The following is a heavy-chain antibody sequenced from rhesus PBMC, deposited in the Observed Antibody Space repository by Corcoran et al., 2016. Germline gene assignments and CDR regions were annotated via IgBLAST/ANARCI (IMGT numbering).Heavy chain of an antibody. Sequence: QVQMVQSGAEFKQPGAPVKLSGKAAGYTFTTYYIQWVRQAPGQSLEWRALISPAQCNRDHAQHFQDRVTITPHTSTNTGYLELTSRRSDGTAVYYCTREGTVRGNRFDVWGPGVLVTVSS. CDR2: ISPAQCNR. CDR3: TREGTVRGNRFDV. J-gene: IGHJ5-1*01. CDR1: GYTFTTYY. V-gene: IGHV1-180*01. D-gene: IGHD5-24*01.